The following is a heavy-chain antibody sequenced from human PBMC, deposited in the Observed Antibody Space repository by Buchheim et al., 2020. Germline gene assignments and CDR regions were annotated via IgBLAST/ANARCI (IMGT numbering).Heavy chain of an antibody. CDR2: ISSGGRT. CDR3: AKDKGWLVFYFDY. CDR1: GFTFSSYA. Sequence: EVQLVESGGGLVQPGGSLRLSCAASGFTFSSYAMSWVRQAPGKGLEWVSAISSGGRTYYADSGKGGCTISRDNSKNTLYLQMNSLRAEDTAVYYCAKDKGWLVFYFDYWGQGTL. J-gene: IGHJ4*02. V-gene: IGHV3-23*04. D-gene: IGHD6-19*01.